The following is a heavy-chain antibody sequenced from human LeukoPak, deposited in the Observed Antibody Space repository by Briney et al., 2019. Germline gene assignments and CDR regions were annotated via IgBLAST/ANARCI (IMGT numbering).Heavy chain of an antibody. V-gene: IGHV3-30*04. D-gene: IGHD6-19*01. CDR3: ARGIRIAVAGNIDY. CDR2: ISYDGSNK. Sequence: GGSLRLSCAASGFTFSSYAIHWGRRAPAKGLEWVAAISYDGSNKNYADSVKGRFTISRDNSKNTLYLQMNSLSAEDTAVYYCARGIRIAVAGNIDYWGQGTLVTVSS. J-gene: IGHJ4*02. CDR1: GFTFSSYA.